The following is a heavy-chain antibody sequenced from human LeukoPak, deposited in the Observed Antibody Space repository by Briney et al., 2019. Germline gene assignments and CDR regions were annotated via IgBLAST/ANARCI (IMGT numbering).Heavy chain of an antibody. J-gene: IGHJ4*02. V-gene: IGHV4-34*01. Sequence: PSETLSLTCAVYGGSFSGHYWTWIRQPPRKGLEWIGEINHSGSTNYNPSLKSRVTISVDTSKNQFSLKLSSVTAADTAVYYCARAPAQQLAPNFDYWGQGALVTVSS. CDR1: GGSFSGHY. CDR3: ARAPAQQLAPNFDY. CDR2: INHSGST. D-gene: IGHD6-13*01.